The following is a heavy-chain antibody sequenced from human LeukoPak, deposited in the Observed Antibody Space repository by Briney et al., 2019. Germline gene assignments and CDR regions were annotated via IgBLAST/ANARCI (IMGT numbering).Heavy chain of an antibody. J-gene: IGHJ4*02. V-gene: IGHV3-30*02. CDR1: GFTFNTYG. Sequence: PGGSLRLSCAASGFTFNTYGMHWVRQAPGKGLEWVAFIQDDGSYTYYADSVKGRFTISRDTSKNTLYLQMNSLRTEDTAVYYCAKDAAKLAYCGDDCYSGDYWGQGTLVTVSS. CDR3: AKDAAKLAYCGDDCYSGDY. CDR2: IQDDGSYT. D-gene: IGHD2-21*02.